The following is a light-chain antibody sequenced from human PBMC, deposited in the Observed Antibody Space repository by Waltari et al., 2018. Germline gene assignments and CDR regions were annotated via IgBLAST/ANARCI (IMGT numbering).Light chain of an antibody. CDR1: QSVDYK. V-gene: IGKV3-15*01. J-gene: IGKJ4*01. Sequence: EVVMTQSPATLSVSPGERATLFCRTSQSVDYKLAWYQHKPGQAPRLLIYDISTRIPGIPARFSGGGSGTLFTLTISSLQSEDFAVYYCQQYDSRPQTFGGGTKVEIK. CDR3: QQYDSRPQT. CDR2: DIS.